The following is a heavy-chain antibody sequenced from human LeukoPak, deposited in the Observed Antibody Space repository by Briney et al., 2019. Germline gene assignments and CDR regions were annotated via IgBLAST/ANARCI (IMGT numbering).Heavy chain of an antibody. D-gene: IGHD4-17*01. CDR3: AKGMYGDYAH. J-gene: IGHJ4*02. V-gene: IGHV3-23*01. CDR2: IASVGTT. CDR1: GFTFTSYA. Sequence: GGSLILSCAASGFTFTSYALSWVRQAPGKGLEWVAAIASVGTTYYLDSVKGRFIISRDNSERTVSLQMSDVRAEDTAIYYCAKGMYGDYAHWGLGTLVTVSS.